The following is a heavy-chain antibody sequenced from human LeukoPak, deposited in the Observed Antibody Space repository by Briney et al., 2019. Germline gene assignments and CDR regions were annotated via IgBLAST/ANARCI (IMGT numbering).Heavy chain of an antibody. CDR3: ARVSSSSGYYFDY. J-gene: IGHJ4*02. Sequence: GGSLRLSCAASGFTFSSYSMNWVRQAPGKGLEWVSSISSSGSYIYYADSVKGRFAISRDNVKNSLYLQMNSLRAEDTAVYYCARVSSSSGYYFDYWGQGTLVTVSS. CDR1: GFTFSSYS. V-gene: IGHV3-21*01. CDR2: ISSSGSYI. D-gene: IGHD6-13*01.